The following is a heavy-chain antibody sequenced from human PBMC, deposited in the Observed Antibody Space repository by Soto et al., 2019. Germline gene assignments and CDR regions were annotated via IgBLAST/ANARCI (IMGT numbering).Heavy chain of an antibody. J-gene: IGHJ4*01. Sequence: STTLSHTCTVSGGSISTSRYYWGWLRQPPGKGLEWIGSFYYSGSTYYNPSLKSRVTISVDTSDNLFSLKLSSVTAADTAVYYCARQVVDGTVAGAGSFDYWGQGTLVT. V-gene: IGHV4-39*01. CDR2: FYYSGST. D-gene: IGHD6-19*01. CDR1: GGSISTSRYY. CDR3: ARQVVDGTVAGAGSFDY.